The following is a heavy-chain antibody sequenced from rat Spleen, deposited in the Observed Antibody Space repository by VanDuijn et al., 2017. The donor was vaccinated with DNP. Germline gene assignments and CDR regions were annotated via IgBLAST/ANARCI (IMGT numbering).Heavy chain of an antibody. CDR3: ATALYYGYTYVMDA. D-gene: IGHD1-9*01. V-gene: IGHV5-19*01. CDR1: GFTFSNYG. Sequence: EVQLVESGGGLVQPGRSLKLSCAASGFTFSNYGMHWIRQAPTKGLEWVASISPSGGSTYYRDSVKGRFTISRDNAKSTLYLQMDSLRSEDTATYYCATALYYGYTYVMDAWGQGASVTVSS. CDR2: ISPSGGST. J-gene: IGHJ4*01.